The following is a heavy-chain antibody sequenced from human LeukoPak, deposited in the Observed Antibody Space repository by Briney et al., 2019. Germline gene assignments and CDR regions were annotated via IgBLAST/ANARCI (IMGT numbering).Heavy chain of an antibody. D-gene: IGHD6-13*01. V-gene: IGHV3-7*01. CDR1: GFTFSDFW. J-gene: IGHJ4*01. CDR2: INQNGGET. CDR3: ARDGTAPGLYFDL. Sequence: PGGSLRLSCAVSGFTFSDFWMNWVRRSPGKGLEWVASINQNGGETSYVDSVEGRFTISRDNPKNSLYLQMSSLRAEDTAVYYCARDGTAPGLYFDLWGQGTLVTVSS.